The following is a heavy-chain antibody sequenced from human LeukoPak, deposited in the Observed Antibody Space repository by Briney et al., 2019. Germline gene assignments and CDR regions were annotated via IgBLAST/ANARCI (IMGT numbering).Heavy chain of an antibody. CDR3: AREALVVPAASGRYYYYGMDV. Sequence: SETLSLTCAVYGGSFSGYYWSWIRQPPGKGLGWIGEINHSGSTNYNPSLKSRVTISVDTSKNQFSLKLSSVTAADTAVYYCAREALVVPAASGRYYYYGMDVWGQGTTVTVSS. CDR2: INHSGST. D-gene: IGHD2-2*01. J-gene: IGHJ6*02. CDR1: GGSFSGYY. V-gene: IGHV4-34*01.